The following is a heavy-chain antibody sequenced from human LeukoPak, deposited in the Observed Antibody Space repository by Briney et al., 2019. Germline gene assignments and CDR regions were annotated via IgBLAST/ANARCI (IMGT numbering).Heavy chain of an antibody. J-gene: IGHJ2*01. D-gene: IGHD4-23*01. Sequence: SETLSLTCTVSGGSISSSSYYWGWIRQPPGKGLEWIGSIYYSGSTYYNPSLKSRVTISVDTSKNQFSLKLSSVTAADTAVYYRARRPTPRYFDLWGRGTLVTVSS. CDR2: IYYSGST. CDR1: GGSISSSSYY. V-gene: IGHV4-39*01. CDR3: ARRPTPRYFDL.